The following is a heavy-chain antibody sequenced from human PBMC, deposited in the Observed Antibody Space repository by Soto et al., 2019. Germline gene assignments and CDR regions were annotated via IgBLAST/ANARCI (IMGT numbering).Heavy chain of an antibody. J-gene: IGHJ4*02. CDR1: GFTFSSYS. D-gene: IGHD2-2*01. V-gene: IGHV3-21*01. Sequence: PGGSLRLSCAASGFTFSSYSMNWVRQAPGKGLEWVSSISSSSSYIYYADSVKGRFTISRDNAKNSLYLQMNSLRAEDTAVYYCASGLGTIVVVPAANFDYWGQGTLVTVSS. CDR2: ISSSSSYI. CDR3: ASGLGTIVVVPAANFDY.